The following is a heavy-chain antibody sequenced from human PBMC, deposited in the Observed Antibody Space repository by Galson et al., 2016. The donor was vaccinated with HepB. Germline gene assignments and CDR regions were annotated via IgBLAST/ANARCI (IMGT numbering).Heavy chain of an antibody. D-gene: IGHD3-10*01. CDR2: INPNSGGT. Sequence: SVKVSCKASGYTFTDYYMHWVRQAPGQGLEWMGWINPNSGGTNYAQKFQGWVTMTRDTSISTAYMELSRLRSDDTAVYFCARDRGYPYYYFDYWGQGTLVTVSS. CDR3: ARDRGYPYYYFDY. V-gene: IGHV1-2*04. CDR1: GYTFTDYY. J-gene: IGHJ4*02.